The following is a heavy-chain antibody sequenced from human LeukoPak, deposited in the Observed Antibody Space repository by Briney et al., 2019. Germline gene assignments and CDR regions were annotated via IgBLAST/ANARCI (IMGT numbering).Heavy chain of an antibody. J-gene: IGHJ3*02. CDR2: LYHSGST. CDR1: GGSISSSNYY. CDR3: ARHIYSGTDGDAFDI. D-gene: IGHD1-26*01. Sequence: SETLSLTCTVSGGSISSSNYYWGWIRQPPGKGLEGIATLYHSGSTYYNPSLKRRVTISVYTSKNQLSMKLRSVTAADTDVYYCARHIYSGTDGDAFDIWGQGTMVTVSS. V-gene: IGHV4-39*01.